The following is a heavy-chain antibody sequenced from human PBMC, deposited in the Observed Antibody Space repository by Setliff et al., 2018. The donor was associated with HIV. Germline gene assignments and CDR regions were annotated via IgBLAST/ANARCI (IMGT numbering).Heavy chain of an antibody. V-gene: IGHV3-74*01. CDR1: GFTVTNAW. D-gene: IGHD3-10*01. Sequence: GGSLRLSCAVSGFTVTNAWMSWARQAPGKGLEWVSRINSDGRSNYADSMKGRFTISRDNARNTLFLQMNSLRAEDTAVYYCATGGGRYLHEWAYWGQGTLVTVSS. CDR3: ATGGGRYLHEWAY. CDR2: INSDGRS. J-gene: IGHJ4*02.